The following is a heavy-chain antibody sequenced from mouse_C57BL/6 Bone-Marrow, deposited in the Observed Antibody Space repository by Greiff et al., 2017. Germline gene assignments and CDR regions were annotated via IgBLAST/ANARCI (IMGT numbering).Heavy chain of an antibody. CDR1: GYTFTDYY. CDR3: ARSRRLLDY. J-gene: IGHJ2*01. CDR2: LYPGSGNT. Sequence: QVQLKESGAELVRPGASVKLSCKASGYTFTDYYINWVKQRPGQGLEWIARLYPGSGNTYYNEKFKGKATLTAEKSSSTAYMQLSSLTSEDSAVYFCARSRRLLDYWGQGTTLTVSS. V-gene: IGHV1-76*01. D-gene: IGHD2-4*01.